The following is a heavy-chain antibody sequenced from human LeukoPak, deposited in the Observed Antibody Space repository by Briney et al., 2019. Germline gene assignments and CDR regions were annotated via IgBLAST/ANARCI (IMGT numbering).Heavy chain of an antibody. CDR1: GGSISSYY. Sequence: PSETLSLTCTVSGGSISSYYWSWIRQPPGKGLEWIGYIYYSGSTNYNPSLKSRVTISVDTSKNQFSLKLSSVTAADTAVYYCARLTSYGFGVDYWGQGTLVTVSS. V-gene: IGHV4-59*08. J-gene: IGHJ4*02. CDR3: ARLTSYGFGVDY. D-gene: IGHD5-18*01. CDR2: IYYSGST.